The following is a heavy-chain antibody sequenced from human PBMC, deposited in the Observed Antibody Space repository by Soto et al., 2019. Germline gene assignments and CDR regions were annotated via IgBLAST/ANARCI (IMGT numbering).Heavy chain of an antibody. D-gene: IGHD2-15*01. J-gene: IGHJ6*02. CDR3: AKGPWSDGSCYGREDV. CDR1: GFSFSNYA. CDR2: ITGSGDST. Sequence: EVQLLDSGGGLVQPGGSLRLSCAASGFSFSNYAMTWVRQTPGKGLEWVSSITGSGDSTFYADSVKGRFTIYRDNSRNTMYQQMTSLRVEDTAAYYCAKGPWSDGSCYGREDVWGQGTKVSVSS. V-gene: IGHV3-23*01.